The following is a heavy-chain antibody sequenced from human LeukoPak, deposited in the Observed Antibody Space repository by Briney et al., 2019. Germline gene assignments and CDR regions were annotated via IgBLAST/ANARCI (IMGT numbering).Heavy chain of an antibody. D-gene: IGHD3-3*01. CDR2: IYYSGST. Sequence: SETLSLTCTVSGGSISSSSYYWGWIRQPPGKGLEWIGSIYYSGSTYYNPSLKSRVTISVDTSKNQFSLKLSSVTAADTAVYYCARHTNPMGYYTGGWFDPWGQGTLVTVSS. CDR3: ARHTNPMGYYTGGWFDP. V-gene: IGHV4-39*01. CDR1: GGSISSSSYY. J-gene: IGHJ5*02.